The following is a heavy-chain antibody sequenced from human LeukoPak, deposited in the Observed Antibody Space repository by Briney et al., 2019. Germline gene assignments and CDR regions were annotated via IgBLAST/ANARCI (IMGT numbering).Heavy chain of an antibody. J-gene: IGHJ3*02. CDR3: ARAPYYDILTGYYFAFDI. CDR1: GFTVSSNY. V-gene: IGHV3-53*01. Sequence: PGGSLRLSCAASGFTVSSNYMSWVRQAPGKGLEWVSVIYSGGSTYYADSVKGRFTISRDNSKNTLYLQMNSLRAEDTAVYYCARAPYYDILTGYYFAFDIWGQGTVVTVSS. D-gene: IGHD3-9*01. CDR2: IYSGGST.